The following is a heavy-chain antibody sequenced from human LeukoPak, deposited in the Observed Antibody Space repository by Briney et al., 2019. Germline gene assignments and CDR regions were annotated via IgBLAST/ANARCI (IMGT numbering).Heavy chain of an antibody. CDR2: IYSSGST. D-gene: IGHD3-22*01. CDR1: GGSISSYY. V-gene: IGHV4-4*07. CDR3: ARELDSSGYYYWGYAFDI. J-gene: IGHJ3*02. Sequence: SETLSLTCTVSGGSISSYYWSWIRQPAGKGLEWIGRIYSSGSTNYNPSLTSRVTMSVDTSKNQFSLKLSSVTAADTAVYYCARELDSSGYYYWGYAFDIWGQGTMVTVSS.